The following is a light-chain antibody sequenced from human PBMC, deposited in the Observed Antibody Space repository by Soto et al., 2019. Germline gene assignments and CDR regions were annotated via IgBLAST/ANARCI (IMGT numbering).Light chain of an antibody. CDR1: QSISTY. Sequence: DIQMTQSPSSLSASVGDRVIITCRASQSISTYLNWFQQKPGKAPKLLIYGAFTLQGGVPSRFSGSGSGTDFNLTITSLQPEDFAAYYCQQTYTTPETFGQGTKVEI. V-gene: IGKV1-39*01. CDR2: GAF. J-gene: IGKJ1*01. CDR3: QQTYTTPET.